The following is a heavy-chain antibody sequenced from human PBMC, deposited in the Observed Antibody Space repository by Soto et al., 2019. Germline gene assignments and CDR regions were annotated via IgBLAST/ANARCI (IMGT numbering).Heavy chain of an antibody. CDR3: ARVYYGDYAYYYYYMDV. CDR1: GYTFTSYG. D-gene: IGHD4-17*01. CDR2: ISAYNGNT. V-gene: IGHV1-18*01. Sequence: QVQLVQSGAEVKKPGASVKVSCKASGYTFTSYGISWVRQAPGQGLECMGWISAYNGNTNYAQKLQGRVTMTTDTSTSTAYMELRSLRSDDTAVYYCARVYYGDYAYYYYYMDVWGKGTTVTVSS. J-gene: IGHJ6*03.